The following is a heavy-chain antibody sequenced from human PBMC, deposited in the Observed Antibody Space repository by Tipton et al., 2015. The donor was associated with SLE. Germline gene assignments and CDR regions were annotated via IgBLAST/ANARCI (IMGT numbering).Heavy chain of an antibody. CDR2: IYYSGST. CDR1: GGSISSGGFY. V-gene: IGHV4-31*03. CDR3: ARDVTAAGPTLDY. Sequence: TLSLTCIVSGGSISSGGFYWSWIRQHPGKGLEWIGNIYYSGSTSYNPSLRSRVTISVDTTNNQFFLKLSSVTAADTAIYYCARDVTAAGPTLDYWGQGILVTVSS. J-gene: IGHJ4*02. D-gene: IGHD6-13*01.